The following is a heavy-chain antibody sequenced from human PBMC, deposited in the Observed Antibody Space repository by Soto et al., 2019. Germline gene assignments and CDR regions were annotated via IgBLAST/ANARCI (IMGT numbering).Heavy chain of an antibody. J-gene: IGHJ4*02. CDR3: ATGFFVRAPTDY. D-gene: IGHD3-10*01. CDR2: FDPEDGET. V-gene: IGHV1-24*01. CDR1: GYTLTELS. Sequence: ASVKVSCKVSGYTLTELSMHWVRQAPGKGLEWMGGFDPEDGETIYAQKFQGRVTMTEDTSTDTAYMELSSLRSEDTAVYYCATGFFVRAPTDYWGQGTLVTVS.